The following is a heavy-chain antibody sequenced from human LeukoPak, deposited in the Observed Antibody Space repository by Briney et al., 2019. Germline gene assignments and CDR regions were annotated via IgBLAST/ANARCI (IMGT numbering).Heavy chain of an antibody. CDR2: ISGSGSSI. V-gene: IGHV3-48*01. CDR1: GFTFSTYS. CDR3: ARGGFRYFAH. J-gene: IGHJ5*02. Sequence: GGSLRLSCAVSGFTFSTYSMNWFRQAPGRGLEWVSYISGSGSSIYYADSVKGRFTISRDNAKNSLYLQMNSLRGDETAVYYCARGGFRYFAHWGQGTLVTVSS. D-gene: IGHD3-16*02.